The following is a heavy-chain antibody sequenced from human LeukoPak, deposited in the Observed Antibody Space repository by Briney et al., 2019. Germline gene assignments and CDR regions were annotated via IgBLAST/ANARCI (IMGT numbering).Heavy chain of an antibody. J-gene: IGHJ5*02. Sequence: GGSLRLSCAASGFTFSSYWMSWVRQAPGKGLEWVANIKQDGSEKYYVDSVKGRFTISRDNAKNSLYLQMNSLRAEDTAVYYCARGSLVRGVRGWFDPWGQGTLVTVSS. V-gene: IGHV3-7*01. CDR1: GFTFSSYW. CDR2: IKQDGSEK. D-gene: IGHD3-10*01. CDR3: ARGSLVRGVRGWFDP.